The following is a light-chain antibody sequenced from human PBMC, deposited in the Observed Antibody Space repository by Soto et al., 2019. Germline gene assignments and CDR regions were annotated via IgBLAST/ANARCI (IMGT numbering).Light chain of an antibody. V-gene: IGLV2-14*01. CDR1: SSDVGDYKY. CDR3: SSYTTSSTLVV. J-gene: IGLJ2*01. Sequence: QSVLTQPASVSGSPGQSITISCTGTSSDVGDYKYVSWYQQHPGKAPKLMIYDVSDRPSGVSNRFSGYKSGNTASLTISGLQAEDEADYYCSSYTTSSTLVVFGGGTKLTVL. CDR2: DVS.